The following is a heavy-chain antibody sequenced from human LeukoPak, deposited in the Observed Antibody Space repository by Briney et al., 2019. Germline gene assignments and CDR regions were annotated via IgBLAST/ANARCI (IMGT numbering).Heavy chain of an antibody. CDR3: ASEPRGYSYAKYYYYGMDV. D-gene: IGHD5-18*01. CDR2: INPYSGGS. Sequence: ASVKVSCEASGYTFTGYDMHWVGQAPGQGLEWMGWINPYSGGSNYAQKFQGWVTMTRDTSISTAYIELSRLRSDDTAVYYCASEPRGYSYAKYYYYGMDVWGQGTTVTVSS. J-gene: IGHJ6*02. V-gene: IGHV1-2*04. CDR1: GYTFTGYD.